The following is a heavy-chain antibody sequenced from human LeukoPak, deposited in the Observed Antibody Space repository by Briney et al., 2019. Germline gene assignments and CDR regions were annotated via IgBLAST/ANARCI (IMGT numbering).Heavy chain of an antibody. Sequence: SVKVSSKASRGTFSSYTISWVRQAPGQRLEWRGGIIPIFGTAKYAQKVKGRVTITADDSTSTAYMELSSLRSEDTDVYYCARAYMTATRHFDDWGQGTLVTVSS. CDR2: IIPIFGTA. CDR3: ARAYMTATRHFDD. D-gene: IGHD2-21*02. CDR1: RGTFSSYT. J-gene: IGHJ4*02. V-gene: IGHV1-69*13.